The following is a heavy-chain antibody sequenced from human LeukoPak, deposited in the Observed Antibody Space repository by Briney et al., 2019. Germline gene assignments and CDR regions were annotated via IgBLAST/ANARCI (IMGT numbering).Heavy chain of an antibody. Sequence: GGSLRLSCAASGFTFRSHAMSWVRQAPEKGLEWVSAISGSGDNTYYADSVKGRFTISRDNSKNTLYLQMNSLRDEDTAVYYCAKDRAYCSSSTCLDQDFWGQGTLVTVSS. V-gene: IGHV3-23*01. CDR2: ISGSGDNT. J-gene: IGHJ4*02. D-gene: IGHD2/OR15-2a*01. CDR1: GFTFRSHA. CDR3: AKDRAYCSSSTCLDQDF.